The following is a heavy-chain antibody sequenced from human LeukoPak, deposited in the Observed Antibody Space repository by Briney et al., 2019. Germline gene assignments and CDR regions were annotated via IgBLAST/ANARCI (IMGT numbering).Heavy chain of an antibody. CDR1: GYTFTGYY. CDR3: AREITMIVGASPYLDN. D-gene: IGHD3-22*01. CDR2: INPNSGGT. Sequence: ASVKVSCKASGYTFTGYYMHWVRQAPGQGLEWMGWINPNSGGTNYAQKFQGRVTMTRDTSISTAYMELSRLRSDDTAVYYCAREITMIVGASPYLDNGGKEPLVTVSS. V-gene: IGHV1-2*02. J-gene: IGHJ4*02.